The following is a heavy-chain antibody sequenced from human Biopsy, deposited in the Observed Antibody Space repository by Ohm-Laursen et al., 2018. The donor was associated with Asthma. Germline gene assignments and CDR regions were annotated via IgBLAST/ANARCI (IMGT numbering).Heavy chain of an antibody. CDR3: ARTFHFWSPYHAEHYQL. J-gene: IGHJ1*01. Sequence: SLRLSCAASGFTFSDYYMSWIRQALGKGLEWISYINGKSNSIEYADSVKGRFTISRDNAKNSLYLQMNSLRAEDTAVYYCARTFHFWSPYHAEHYQLWGQGTLVTVSS. CDR2: INGKSNSI. CDR1: GFTFSDYY. V-gene: IGHV3-11*04. D-gene: IGHD3-3*02.